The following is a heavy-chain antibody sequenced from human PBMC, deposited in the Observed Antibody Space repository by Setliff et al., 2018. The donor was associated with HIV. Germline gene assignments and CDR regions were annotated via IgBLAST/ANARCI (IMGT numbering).Heavy chain of an antibody. Sequence: SETLSLTCTVSGGSISGYHWNWLRQTPGKGLEWIGYIYTSRGTNYNHSLRTRVIISVDTSNQFSLKLSSVTAADTAVYYCVRQADCGGDCVLGYWGQGTLVTAPQ. J-gene: IGHJ4*02. CDR2: IYTSRGT. CDR3: VRQADCGGDCVLGY. CDR1: GGSISGYH. D-gene: IGHD2-21*02. V-gene: IGHV4-4*09.